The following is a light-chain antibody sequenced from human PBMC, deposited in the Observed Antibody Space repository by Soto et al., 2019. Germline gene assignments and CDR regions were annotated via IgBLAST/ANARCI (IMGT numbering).Light chain of an antibody. V-gene: IGKV1-6*01. CDR2: AAS. J-gene: IGKJ1*01. CDR1: QGIGND. Sequence: AIQMTQSPSSLSGSIGDRVTISCWASQGIGNDLGWYQQRPGRAPKLLIFAASTLETEVPSRFSGSGSGTDFTLTISSLQPEDFATYYCLQDHNYPLTFGQGTKVEIK. CDR3: LQDHNYPLT.